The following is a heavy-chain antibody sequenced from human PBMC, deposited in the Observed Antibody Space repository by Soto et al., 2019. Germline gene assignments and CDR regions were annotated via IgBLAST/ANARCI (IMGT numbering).Heavy chain of an antibody. V-gene: IGHV1-8*01. CDR3: VRQPGGVATPGDDY. Sequence: QVQLVPSGAEVKKPGASVKVSCEASGYPFSAFDINWVRQAGGQGLEWMGWMNPDSGDTAFAQRFQDRITMTRSTSISTAYMELSRLTSDDTAVYFCVRQPGGVATPGDDYWGQGTLVTVSS. CDR1: GYPFSAFD. CDR2: MNPDSGDT. J-gene: IGHJ4*02. D-gene: IGHD2-15*01.